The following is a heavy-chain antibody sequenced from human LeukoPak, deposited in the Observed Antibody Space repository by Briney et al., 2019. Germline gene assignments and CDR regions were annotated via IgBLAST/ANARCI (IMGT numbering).Heavy chain of an antibody. CDR3: ARDSVVPAVNGRGNWFDP. CDR2: IYTSGST. Sequence: SETLSLTCTVSGGSISSYYWSWLRQPAGKGLEWIGRIYTSGSTNYNPSLKSRVTMSVDTSKNQFSLKLSSVTAADTAVYYCARDSVVPAVNGRGNWFDPWGQGTLVTVSS. CDR1: GGSISSYY. D-gene: IGHD2-2*01. J-gene: IGHJ5*02. V-gene: IGHV4-4*07.